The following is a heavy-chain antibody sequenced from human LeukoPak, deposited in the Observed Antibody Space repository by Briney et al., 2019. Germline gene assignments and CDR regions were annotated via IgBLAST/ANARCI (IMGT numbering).Heavy chain of an antibody. CDR2: INAGNGNT. J-gene: IGHJ4*02. V-gene: IGHV1-3*01. CDR1: GYTFTNNA. Sequence: ASVKVSCKASGYTFTNNAIHWVRRAPGQRLEWMGWINAGNGNTKYSQKFQGRVTITRDTSASTVYMELSSLRYEDTAMYYCARDSAAGLDYWGQGILVTVSS. D-gene: IGHD6-13*01. CDR3: ARDSAAGLDY.